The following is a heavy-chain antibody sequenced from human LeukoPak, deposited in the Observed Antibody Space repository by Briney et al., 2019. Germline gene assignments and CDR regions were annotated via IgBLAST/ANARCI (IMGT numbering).Heavy chain of an antibody. CDR1: GFTFSSYA. V-gene: IGHV3-30*04. Sequence: GGSLRLSCAASGFTFSSYAMSWVRQAPGKGLEWVAIISYDGSNKYYADSVKGRFTISRDKSKNTLYLQMNSLRAEDTAVYYCARWYYYYYYMDVWGKGTTVTVSS. CDR2: ISYDGSNK. J-gene: IGHJ6*03. CDR3: ARWYYYYYYMDV.